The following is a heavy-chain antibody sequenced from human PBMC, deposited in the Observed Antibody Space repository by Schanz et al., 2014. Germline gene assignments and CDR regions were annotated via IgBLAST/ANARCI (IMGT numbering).Heavy chain of an antibody. CDR2: ISPYNGNT. Sequence: QVQLVQSGAEVKKPGASVKVSCKTSGYTFSDYGITWVRQAPGQGLEWMGWISPYNGNTNYAPKVQGRVTVTTDTATCTVYMELRSLRSDDTAVYYCARDQSPYTNSSDVRYFDYWGQGSLVTVSS. CDR3: ARDQSPYTNSSDVRYFDY. J-gene: IGHJ4*02. D-gene: IGHD6-6*01. CDR1: GYTFSDYG. V-gene: IGHV1-18*01.